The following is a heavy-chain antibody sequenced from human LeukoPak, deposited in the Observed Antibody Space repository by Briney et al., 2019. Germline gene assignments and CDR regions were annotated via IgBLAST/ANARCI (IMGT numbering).Heavy chain of an antibody. Sequence: GGTLRLSCAASGFNFSRYNMNWVRQSPGKGLEWVSSISGSGGSTYYADSVKGRFTISRDNSKNTLYLQMNSLRAEDTAVYYCARQVAARRLYYYYYYMDVWGKGTTVTVSS. D-gene: IGHD6-6*01. CDR1: GFNFSRYN. J-gene: IGHJ6*03. CDR3: ARQVAARRLYYYYYYMDV. V-gene: IGHV3-23*01. CDR2: ISGSGGST.